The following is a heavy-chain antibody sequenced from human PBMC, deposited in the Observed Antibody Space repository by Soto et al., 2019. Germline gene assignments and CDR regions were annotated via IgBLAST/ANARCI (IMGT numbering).Heavy chain of an antibody. J-gene: IGHJ6*02. CDR2: IGTAGDT. D-gene: IGHD2-2*01. Sequence: GGSLRLPCAASGFTLSSYDMHWVRQAPGKGLEWVSAIGTAGDTYYSGSVKGRFSGSRDNVKNSLYLQMNSLRAGDTAVYYCARGGDCSKTSSYWARLYYGLHVWGQGTTATGSS. CDR1: GFTLSSYD. CDR3: ARGGDCSKTSSYWARLYYGLHV. V-gene: IGHV3-13*01.